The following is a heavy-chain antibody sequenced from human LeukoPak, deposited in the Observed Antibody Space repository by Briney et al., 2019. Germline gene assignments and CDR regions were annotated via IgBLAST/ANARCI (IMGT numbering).Heavy chain of an antibody. CDR1: GGTFSSYA. D-gene: IGHD6-13*01. V-gene: IGHV1-69*05. CDR3: ARPTGYSSSWPVEH. CDR2: VIPIFGTA. Sequence: GASVKVSCKASGGTFSSYAISWVRQAPGQGLEWMGGVIPIFGTANYAQKFQGRVRITTDESTSTAYMELSSLRSEDTAVYYCARPTGYSSSWPVEHWGQGTLVTVSS. J-gene: IGHJ1*01.